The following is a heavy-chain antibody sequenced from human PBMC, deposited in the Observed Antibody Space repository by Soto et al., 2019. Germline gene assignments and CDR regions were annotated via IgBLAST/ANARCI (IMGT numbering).Heavy chain of an antibody. CDR2: IIPIFGTA. V-gene: IGHV1-69*06. D-gene: IGHD3-16*02. Sequence: SVKVSCKASGGTFSSDAISWVRQAPGQGLEWMGGIIPIFGTANYAQKFQGRVTITADKSTSTAYMELSSLRSEDTAVYYCARDLVSGGYQYWGQGTLVTVSS. CDR1: GGTFSSDA. J-gene: IGHJ4*02. CDR3: ARDLVSGGYQY.